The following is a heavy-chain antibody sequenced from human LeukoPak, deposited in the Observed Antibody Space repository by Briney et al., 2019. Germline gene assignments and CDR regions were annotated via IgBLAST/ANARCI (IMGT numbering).Heavy chain of an antibody. CDR1: GDSLNSGTYY. D-gene: IGHD5-18*01. CDR3: ARSRGYSYGTTFLDY. J-gene: IGHJ4*02. V-gene: IGHV4-39*07. CDR2: IYYSGST. Sequence: PSETLSLTCTVSGDSLNSGTYYWGWIRQSPGKGLEWIGSIYYSGSTYYNPSLKSRVTISVDTSKNQFSLKLISVTAADTAVYYCARSRGYSYGTTFLDYWGQGTLVTVSS.